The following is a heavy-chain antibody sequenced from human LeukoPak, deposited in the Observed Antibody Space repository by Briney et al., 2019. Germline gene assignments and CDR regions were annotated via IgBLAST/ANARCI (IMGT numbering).Heavy chain of an antibody. CDR2: IYYSGST. J-gene: IGHJ4*02. D-gene: IGHD5-18*01. V-gene: IGHV4-30-4*01. CDR1: GGSISSGDYY. CDR3: ARDRGYSSTLMGY. Sequence: PSETLSLTCTVSGGSISSGDYYWSWIRQPPGKGLEWIGYIYYSGSTYYNPSLKSRVTISVDTSKNQFSLKLSSVTAADTAVYYCARDRGYSSTLMGYWGQGTLVTVSS.